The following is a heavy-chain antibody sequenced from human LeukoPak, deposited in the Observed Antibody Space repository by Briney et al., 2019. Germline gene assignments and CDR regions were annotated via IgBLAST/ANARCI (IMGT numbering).Heavy chain of an antibody. V-gene: IGHV3-48*02. J-gene: IGHJ3*02. Sequence: GGSLRLSCAASGFTFSTYSMNCVRQAPGKGLEWVSDISSSSSTRYYADSVKGRFTISRDNAKNSLWLQMNSLRDEDTAVYFCARATSYDDSSGNYYVRAFDIWGQGTMVTVSS. CDR1: GFTFSTYS. CDR2: ISSSSSTR. CDR3: ARATSYDDSSGNYYVRAFDI. D-gene: IGHD3-22*01.